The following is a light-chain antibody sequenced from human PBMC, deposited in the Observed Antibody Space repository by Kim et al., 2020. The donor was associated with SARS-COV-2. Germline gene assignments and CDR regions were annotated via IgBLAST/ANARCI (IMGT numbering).Light chain of an antibody. CDR3: QQYNNLPYT. CDR2: GAY. V-gene: IGKV3D-15*01. CDR1: QSVSSN. J-gene: IGKJ2*01. Sequence: EIVMTQSPATLSVSPGERATLSGRASQSVSSNLAWYQQKPGQPPRRLICGAYTRATGIPARFSGSGSGTELTLTISSLQSEDFAVYYCQQYNNLPYTFGEGTK.